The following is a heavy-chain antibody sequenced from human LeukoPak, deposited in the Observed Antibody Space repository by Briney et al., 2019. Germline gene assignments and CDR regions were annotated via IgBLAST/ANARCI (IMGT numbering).Heavy chain of an antibody. D-gene: IGHD2-15*01. CDR2: ISYDGSNK. V-gene: IGHV3-30*18. CDR1: GFTFSSYG. CDR3: AKDGGSYTWTHPAYHYYYGMDV. J-gene: IGHJ6*02. Sequence: GGSLRLSCAASGFTFSSYGMHRVRQAPGKGLEWVAVISYDGSNKYYADSSKGRFTISRDNSKNTLYLQMNSLRAEDTAVYYCAKDGGSYTWTHPAYHYYYGMDVWGQGTTVTVSS.